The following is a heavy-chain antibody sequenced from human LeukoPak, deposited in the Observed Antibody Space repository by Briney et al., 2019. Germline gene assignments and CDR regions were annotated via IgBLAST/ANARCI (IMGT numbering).Heavy chain of an antibody. Sequence: PSETLSLTCTVSGGSISSSSYYWGWIRQPPGKGLEWIGTIYYSGSTYYNPSLKSRVTISVDTSKNQFSLKPSSVTAADTAVYYCARDRYYDRSFNYPHAFDFWGQGTVVTVSS. V-gene: IGHV4-39*07. D-gene: IGHD3-22*01. CDR1: GGSISSSSYY. CDR3: ARDRYYDRSFNYPHAFDF. J-gene: IGHJ3*01. CDR2: IYYSGST.